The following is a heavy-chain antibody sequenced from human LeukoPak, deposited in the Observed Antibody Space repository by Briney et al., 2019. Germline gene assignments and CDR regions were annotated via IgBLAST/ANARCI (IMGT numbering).Heavy chain of an antibody. CDR1: GYTFTSYG. Sequence: ASVKVSCKASGYTFTSYGITWVRQAPGQGLEWVGWISGYNGNTNYAQKLQGRVAMTTDTSTTTAYMELRSLTYDDTAVYYCARDSAGYPNWFDPWGQGTLVTVSS. J-gene: IGHJ5*02. V-gene: IGHV1-18*01. CDR2: ISGYNGNT. CDR3: ARDSAGYPNWFDP. D-gene: IGHD6-13*01.